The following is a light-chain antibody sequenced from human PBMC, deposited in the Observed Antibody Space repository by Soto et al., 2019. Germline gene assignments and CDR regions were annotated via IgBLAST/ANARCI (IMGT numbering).Light chain of an antibody. CDR1: SSNIGNNY. CDR2: DNN. Sequence: QSVLTQPPSVSAAAGMKVTICCSGSSSNIGNNYVSWYQQLPGTAPKLLIYDNNKRPSGIPDRFSGSKSGTSATLGITGLQTGDEADYYCGTWDSSLSAGVFGTGTKVTV. J-gene: IGLJ1*01. V-gene: IGLV1-51*01. CDR3: GTWDSSLSAGV.